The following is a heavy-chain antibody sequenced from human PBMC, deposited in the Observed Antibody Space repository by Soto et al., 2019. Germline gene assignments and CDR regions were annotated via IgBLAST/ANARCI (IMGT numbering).Heavy chain of an antibody. J-gene: IGHJ3*02. CDR1: GFTFSTYG. Sequence: EVQLLESGGGLVQPGGSLRLSCAASGFTFSTYGMSWVRQALGKGLEWVSGISTSGGSTFYADSVKGRFTISRDNSKNTLYLQTNSLRVEDTAVYHCAKGYRVEVVYDAFDMWGQGTMVTVSS. V-gene: IGHV3-23*01. D-gene: IGHD2-2*01. CDR3: AKGYRVEVVYDAFDM. CDR2: ISTSGGST.